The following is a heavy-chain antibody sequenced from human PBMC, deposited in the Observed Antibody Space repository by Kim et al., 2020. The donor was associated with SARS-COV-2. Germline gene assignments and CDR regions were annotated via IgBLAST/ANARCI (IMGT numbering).Heavy chain of an antibody. CDR3: ARRFEYDYVWGSYPHDAFDI. V-gene: IGHV3-7*01. Sequence: GGSLRLSCAASGFTFSSYWMSWVRQAPGKGPEWVANIKQDGSEKYYVDSVKGRFTISRDNAKNSLYLQMNSLRAEDTAVYYCARRFEYDYVWGSYPHDAFDIWGQGTMVTVSS. D-gene: IGHD3-16*01. CDR1: GFTFSSYW. J-gene: IGHJ3*02. CDR2: IKQDGSEK.